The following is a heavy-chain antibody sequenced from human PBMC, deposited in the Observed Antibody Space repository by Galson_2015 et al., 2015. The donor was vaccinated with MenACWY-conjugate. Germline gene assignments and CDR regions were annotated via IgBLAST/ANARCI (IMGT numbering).Heavy chain of an antibody. Sequence: SVKVSCKASGYTFTNYAMHWVRQAPGQRLEWMGWINAGNGKTKYSQKFQGRVTITSDTSASTAYMELSSLRSEDTAVYYCAREIVVAPAASWEDYYYGMDVWGQGTTVTVSS. J-gene: IGHJ6*02. CDR1: GYTFTNYA. V-gene: IGHV1-3*01. D-gene: IGHD2-2*01. CDR3: AREIVVAPAASWEDYYYGMDV. CDR2: INAGNGKT.